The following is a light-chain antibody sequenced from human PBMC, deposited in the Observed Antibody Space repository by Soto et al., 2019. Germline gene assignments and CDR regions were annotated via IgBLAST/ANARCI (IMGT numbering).Light chain of an antibody. J-gene: IGKJ5*01. CDR2: GAS. V-gene: IGKV3-20*01. CDR1: QSVTTR. Sequence: IVLTQSPGTLSLSPGERVTLSCRASQSVTTRLAWYQHKPGQAPRLLMSGASSRASGVPVRFSGSGSGTDGTITISRLEQEDGALYYCQQYGGSPITFGLGTRLEIK. CDR3: QQYGGSPIT.